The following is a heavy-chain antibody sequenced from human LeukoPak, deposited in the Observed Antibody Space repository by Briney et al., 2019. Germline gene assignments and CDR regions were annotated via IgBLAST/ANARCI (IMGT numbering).Heavy chain of an antibody. Sequence: SETLSLTCTVSGGSIGRYYWSWIRQPPGKGLEWIGYIYDSGSTNYNPSLKSRVTISVDTSKNHFSLKLSSVTAADTAAYYCARRGGIIRGVASYYYMDVWGKGTTVTISS. D-gene: IGHD3-10*01. CDR3: ARRGGIIRGVASYYYMDV. CDR2: IYDSGST. V-gene: IGHV4-59*08. J-gene: IGHJ6*03. CDR1: GGSIGRYY.